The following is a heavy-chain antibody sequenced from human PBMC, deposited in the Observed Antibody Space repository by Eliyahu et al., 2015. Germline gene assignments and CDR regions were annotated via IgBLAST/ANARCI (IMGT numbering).Heavy chain of an antibody. Sequence: EVQLVESGGGLVQPGGSLXLSCAASGFTXSSNYMSWVRQAPGKGLEWVSVIYSGGSTYYADSVKGRFTISRDNSKNTLYLQMNSLRAEDTAVYYCARVGRGELELLYFDYWGQGTLVTVSS. CDR3: ARVGRGELELLYFDY. V-gene: IGHV3-66*01. D-gene: IGHD1-7*01. J-gene: IGHJ4*02. CDR2: IYSGGST. CDR1: GFTXSSNY.